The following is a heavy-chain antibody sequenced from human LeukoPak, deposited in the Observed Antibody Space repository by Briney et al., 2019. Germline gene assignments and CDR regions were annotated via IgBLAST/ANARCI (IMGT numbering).Heavy chain of an antibody. CDR3: ARDVDSSGSYYYYYYMDV. J-gene: IGHJ6*03. V-gene: IGHV3-21*01. CDR1: GFTFSSYS. D-gene: IGHD3-22*01. CDR2: ISSSSSYI. Sequence: GGSLRLSCAASGFTFSSYSMNWVRQAPGKGLERVSSISSSSSYIYYADSVKGRFTISRDNAKNSLYLQMNSLRAEDTAVYYCARDVDSSGSYYYYYYMDVWGKGTTVTISS.